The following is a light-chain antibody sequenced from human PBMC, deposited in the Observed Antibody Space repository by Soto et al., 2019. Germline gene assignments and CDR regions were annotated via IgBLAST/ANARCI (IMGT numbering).Light chain of an antibody. J-gene: IGKJ5*01. CDR3: QQYNNWPPT. Sequence: EIMMTQSPATLSVSPGERATLSCRASQSVSGNLAWYQQKPGQAPRLLIYGASTRATGIPARFSGSGSGTDFTLTISSLQSEDFALYYCQQYNNWPPTFVQGTRLEIK. CDR2: GAS. V-gene: IGKV3-15*01. CDR1: QSVSGN.